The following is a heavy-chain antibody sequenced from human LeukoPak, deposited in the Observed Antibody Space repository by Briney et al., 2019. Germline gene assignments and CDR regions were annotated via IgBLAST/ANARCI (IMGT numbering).Heavy chain of an antibody. J-gene: IGHJ4*02. CDR3: TRAVAGPPD. V-gene: IGHV4-34*01. D-gene: IGHD6-19*01. CDR2: INHSGYT. CDR1: GVPFSNYY. Sequence: PSETLSLTCAVSGVPFSNYYWSWVRQSPTKGLEWIGEINHSGYTNYNPSLKSRVTISIDTSENQFSLMLTSVTAADTAVYYCTRAVAGPPDWGQGTLVTVSS.